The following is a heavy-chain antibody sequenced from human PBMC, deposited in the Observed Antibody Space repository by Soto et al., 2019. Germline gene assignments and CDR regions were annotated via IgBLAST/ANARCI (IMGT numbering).Heavy chain of an antibody. Sequence: GALRLSCAASGFAFSSYAMSWVRQAPGKGLEWVSAISGSGGSTYYADSVKGRFTISRDNSKDTLYLQMNSLRAEDTAVYYCAKGGNYDFWSGYLAGVDYWGQGTLVTVSS. D-gene: IGHD3-3*01. J-gene: IGHJ4*02. CDR3: AKGGNYDFWSGYLAGVDY. CDR1: GFAFSSYA. CDR2: ISGSGGST. V-gene: IGHV3-23*01.